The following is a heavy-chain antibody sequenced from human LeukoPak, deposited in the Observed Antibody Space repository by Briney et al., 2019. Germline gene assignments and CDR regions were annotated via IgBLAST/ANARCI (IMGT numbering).Heavy chain of an antibody. CDR3: ARDQYDFWSGYYTGDFDY. J-gene: IGHJ4*02. Sequence: PSETLSLTCTVSGYSISSGYYWGWIRPPPGKGLEWIGSIYHSGSTYYNPSLKSRVTISVDTSKNQFSLKLSSVTAADTAVYYCARDQYDFWSGYYTGDFDYWGQGTLVTVSS. D-gene: IGHD3-3*01. CDR1: GYSISSGYY. V-gene: IGHV4-38-2*02. CDR2: IYHSGST.